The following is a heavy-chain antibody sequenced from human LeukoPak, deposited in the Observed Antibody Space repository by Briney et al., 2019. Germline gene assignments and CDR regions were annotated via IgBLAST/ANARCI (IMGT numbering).Heavy chain of an antibody. Sequence: ASVKVSCKASGYTFTSYYMHWVRQAPGQGLEWMGIINPSGGSASYAQKFQGRVTMTRDTSTSTVYMELSSLRSEDTAVYYCASYGSGSPIDYWGQGTLVTVSS. D-gene: IGHD3-10*01. CDR2: INPSGGSA. J-gene: IGHJ4*02. V-gene: IGHV1-46*01. CDR3: ASYGSGSPIDY. CDR1: GYTFTSYY.